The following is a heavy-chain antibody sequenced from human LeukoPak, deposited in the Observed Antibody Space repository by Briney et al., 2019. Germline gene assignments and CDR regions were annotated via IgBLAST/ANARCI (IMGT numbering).Heavy chain of an antibody. Sequence: PSETLSLTCTVSGGSISSGGYYWSWIRQPPGKGLEWIGYIYHSGSTYYNPSLKSRVTISVDRSKNQFSLKLSSVTAADTAVCYCARESDYYGSGDFDYWGQGTLVTVSS. J-gene: IGHJ4*02. CDR1: GGSISSGGYY. V-gene: IGHV4-30-2*01. CDR3: ARESDYYGSGDFDY. D-gene: IGHD3-10*01. CDR2: IYHSGST.